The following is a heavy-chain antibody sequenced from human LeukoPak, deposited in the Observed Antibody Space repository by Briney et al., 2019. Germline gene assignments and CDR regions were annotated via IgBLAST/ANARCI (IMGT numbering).Heavy chain of an antibody. D-gene: IGHD3-22*01. J-gene: IGHJ6*02. Sequence: GESLKISCKGSGYSFTSYWIGWVRQMPGKGLEWMGIIYPGDSDTRYSPSFQGQVTISADKSISTAYLQWSSLKASDTAMYYCAGPYYDSSGYTRWGVWGQGTTVTVSS. CDR3: AGPYYDSSGYTRWGV. V-gene: IGHV5-51*01. CDR1: GYSFTSYW. CDR2: IYPGDSDT.